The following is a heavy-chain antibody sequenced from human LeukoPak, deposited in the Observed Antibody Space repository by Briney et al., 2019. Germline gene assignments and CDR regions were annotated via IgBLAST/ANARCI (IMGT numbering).Heavy chain of an antibody. CDR1: GGSFSGYY. CDR3: ARGRTMVRGVIINSGY. Sequence: PSETLSLTCAVYGGSFSGYYWSWIRQPPGKGLEWIGEINHSGSTNYNPSLKSRVTISVDTSKNQFSLKLSSVTAADTAVYYCARGRTMVRGVIINSGYWGQGTLVTVSS. J-gene: IGHJ4*02. D-gene: IGHD3-10*01. V-gene: IGHV4-34*01. CDR2: INHSGST.